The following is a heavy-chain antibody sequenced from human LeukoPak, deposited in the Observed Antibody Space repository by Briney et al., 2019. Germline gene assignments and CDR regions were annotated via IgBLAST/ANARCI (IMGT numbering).Heavy chain of an antibody. CDR2: IYYSGST. Sequence: SETLSLTCTVSGGSISSSSYYWGWIRQPPGKGLEWIGSIYYSGSTYYNPSLKSRVTISVDTSKNQFSLKLSSVTAADTAVYYCARLGRGTIDYWGQGTLVTVSS. CDR3: ARLGRGTIDY. D-gene: IGHD1-26*01. V-gene: IGHV4-39*01. CDR1: GGSISSSSYY. J-gene: IGHJ4*02.